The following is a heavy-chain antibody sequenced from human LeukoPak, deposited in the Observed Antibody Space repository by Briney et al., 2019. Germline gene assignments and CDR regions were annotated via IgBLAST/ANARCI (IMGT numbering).Heavy chain of an antibody. CDR2: ISSSGGTT. D-gene: IGHD3-10*01. Sequence: GGSLRLSCAAPGFTFSSYAMSWVRQAPGKGLEWVSDISSSGGTTYYADSVKGRFTISRDKSKNTLYLQINSLRAEDTAVYYCAKDLIVVRGSLPEYFQHWGQGPVVTVSS. CDR3: AKDLIVVRGSLPEYFQH. V-gene: IGHV3-23*01. CDR1: GFTFSSYA. J-gene: IGHJ1*01.